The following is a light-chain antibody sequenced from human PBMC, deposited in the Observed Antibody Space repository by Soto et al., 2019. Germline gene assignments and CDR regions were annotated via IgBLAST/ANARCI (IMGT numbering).Light chain of an antibody. CDR2: SSS. CDR1: QSLSSSF. CDR3: QQYGRSPLT. J-gene: IGKJ4*01. V-gene: IGKV3-20*01. Sequence: EIVLTQSPGTLSLSPGERAILSCRASQSLSSSFLAWYQQKPGQAPRLLIYSSSNRATGIPDRFSGGGSGTDFTITISRLEPANFAVYYCQQYGRSPLTFGGGTKVEIK.